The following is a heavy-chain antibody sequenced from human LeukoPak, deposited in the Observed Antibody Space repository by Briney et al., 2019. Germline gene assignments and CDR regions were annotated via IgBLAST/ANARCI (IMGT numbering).Heavy chain of an antibody. CDR3: ARVGPDGNSYGYDY. CDR1: GGSMGSGVYY. Sequence: SQTLSLTCTVSGGSMGSGVYYWSWIRQHPGKGLEWIGYIYDRGNTYYNPSLKSRVIISIDTSKNQFSLKLNSVTAADTAVYYCARVGPDGNSYGYDYWGQGTLVTVSS. D-gene: IGHD5-18*01. CDR2: IYDRGNT. J-gene: IGHJ4*02. V-gene: IGHV4-31*03.